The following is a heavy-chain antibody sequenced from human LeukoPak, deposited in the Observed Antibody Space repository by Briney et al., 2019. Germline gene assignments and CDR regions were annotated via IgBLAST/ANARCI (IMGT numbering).Heavy chain of an antibody. D-gene: IGHD2-15*01. V-gene: IGHV4-59*05. J-gene: IGHJ4*02. CDR3: ASPGGRHDY. Sequence: GSLRLSCAASGFTFSSYAMNWVRQAPGRGLEWIGTIYYTGSTYYNPSLKSRVTISVDTSKNQFSLQLNSVTAADTAVYYCASPGGRHDYWGQGTLVTVSS. CDR2: IYYTGST. CDR1: GFTFSSYA.